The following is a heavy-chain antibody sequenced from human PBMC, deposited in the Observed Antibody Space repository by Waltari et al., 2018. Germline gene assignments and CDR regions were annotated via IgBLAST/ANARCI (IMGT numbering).Heavy chain of an antibody. V-gene: IGHV3-48*03. D-gene: IGHD3-16*01. J-gene: IGHJ4*02. CDR3: ARVWPTSFDS. CDR2: IASSGRTT. CDR1: GLCFANYV. Sequence: DVRLVESGGGFVPPGGSLKPSCAASGLCFANYVMTWVRQAPGKGLEWLSYIASSGRTTEYADSVRGRFTVSRDNSKNLLFLQMHRLRVDDTAVYYCARVWPTSFDSWGQGDLVTVSS.